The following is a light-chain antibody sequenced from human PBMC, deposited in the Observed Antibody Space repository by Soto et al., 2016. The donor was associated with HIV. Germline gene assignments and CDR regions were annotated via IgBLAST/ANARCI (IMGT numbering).Light chain of an antibody. J-gene: IGKJ4*01. CDR1: QSISTW. CDR2: AAM. CDR3: QKYNGVIT. Sequence: DIQMTQSPSTLSASVGDRVTITCRASQSISTWLAWFQQKPGKVPRLLISAAMNLESGVPSRFRGSGSGTEFTLTITSLQPEDIATYYCQKYNGVITFGGGTKVEI. V-gene: IGKV1-27*01.